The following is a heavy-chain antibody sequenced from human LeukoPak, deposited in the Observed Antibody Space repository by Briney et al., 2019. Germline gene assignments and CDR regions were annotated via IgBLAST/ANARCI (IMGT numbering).Heavy chain of an antibody. CDR3: ARGLWFGEFLY. J-gene: IGHJ4*02. CDR1: GYSISSGYY. Sequence: SETLSLTCSVSGYSISSGYYWGWIRQPPGKGLEWIGSIDHSGSTYYNPSLKSRVTISVDTSKNQFSLKLSSVTAADAAVYYCARGLWFGEFLYWGQGTLVTVSS. V-gene: IGHV4-38-2*02. D-gene: IGHD3-10*01. CDR2: IDHSGST.